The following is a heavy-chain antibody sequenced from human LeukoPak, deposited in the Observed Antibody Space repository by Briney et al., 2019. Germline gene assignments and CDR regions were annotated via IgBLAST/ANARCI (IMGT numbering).Heavy chain of an antibody. J-gene: IGHJ6*03. CDR3: ATLPVTHLYYYYYMDV. CDR1: GFTFDDYA. Sequence: GRSLRLSCAASGFTFDDYAMHWVRQAPGKGLEWVSGISWNSGSIGYADSVKGRFTISRDNAKNSLYLQMNSLRAEDTAVYYCATLPVTHLYYYYYMDVWGKGTTVTISS. D-gene: IGHD4-17*01. CDR2: ISWNSGSI. V-gene: IGHV3-9*01.